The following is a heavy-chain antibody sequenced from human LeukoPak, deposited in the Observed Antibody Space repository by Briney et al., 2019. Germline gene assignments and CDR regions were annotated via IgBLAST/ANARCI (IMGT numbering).Heavy chain of an antibody. CDR3: ARSLGGSYVGHYYGMDV. V-gene: IGHV1-46*01. J-gene: IGHJ6*02. CDR1: GYTFTSYY. D-gene: IGHD1-26*01. Sequence: ASVKVSCKASGYTFTSYYMHWVRQAPGQGLEWMGIINPSGGSTSYAQKFQGRVTMTRDTSTSTVYMELSSLRSEDTAVYYCARSLGGSYVGHYYGMDVWGQGTTVTVSS. CDR2: INPSGGST.